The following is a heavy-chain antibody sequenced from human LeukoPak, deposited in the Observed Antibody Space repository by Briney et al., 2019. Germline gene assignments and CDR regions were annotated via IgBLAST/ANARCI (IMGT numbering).Heavy chain of an antibody. CDR1: GFTFSGYW. D-gene: IGHD5-24*01. V-gene: IGHV3-74*03. CDR2: INRDGSIT. CDR3: GRGGTGDVYNGAY. J-gene: IGHJ4*02. Sequence: QPGGSLQLSCAASGFTFSGYWMHWVRQVPGRGLVWVSRINRDGSITEYADSVKGRFTISRYNAKNTLYLQMSILRPEDTAVYYCGRGGTGDVYNGAYWGQGTLVTVSS.